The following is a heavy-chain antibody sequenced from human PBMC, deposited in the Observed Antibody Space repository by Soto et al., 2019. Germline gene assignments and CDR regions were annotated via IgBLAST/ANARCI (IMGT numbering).Heavy chain of an antibody. CDR3: ATPYLLYAFDI. CDR2: ISGSGSST. Sequence: EVHLLESGGNLVQPGGSMRLSCAASGFTFSSYAMSWVRQAPGKGLEWVSAISGSGSSTFYADSVKGRFTISRDNSKNTVYLQMNSLRAEDTAVYYCATPYLLYAFDIWGQGTMVTVSS. CDR1: GFTFSSYA. D-gene: IGHD2-15*01. J-gene: IGHJ3*02. V-gene: IGHV3-23*01.